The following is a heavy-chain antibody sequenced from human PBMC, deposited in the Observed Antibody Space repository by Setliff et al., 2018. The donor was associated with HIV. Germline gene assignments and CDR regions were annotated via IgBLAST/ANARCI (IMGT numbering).Heavy chain of an antibody. Sequence: TLSLTCTVSGDSVSSASYCWSWIRQPPGKGLEWIGYIYYSGTTKYNPSLKSRVTISVDTSKNQFSLKLSSVTAADTAVYYCASEAWTSYRSSSGYYYYYMDVWGKGTTVTVSS. CDR1: GDSVSSASYC. D-gene: IGHD6-6*01. J-gene: IGHJ6*03. V-gene: IGHV4-61*01. CDR2: IYYSGTT. CDR3: ASEAWTSYRSSSGYYYYYMDV.